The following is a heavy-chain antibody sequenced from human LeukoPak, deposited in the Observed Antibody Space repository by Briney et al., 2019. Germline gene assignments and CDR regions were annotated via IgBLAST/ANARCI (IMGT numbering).Heavy chain of an antibody. CDR3: ARLPVRYCSSTSCYTGEYYYYYYLDV. CDR1: GGSISSSSYY. D-gene: IGHD2-2*02. CDR2: IYYSGST. J-gene: IGHJ6*03. Sequence: PSETLSLTCTVSGGSISSSSYYWGWIRQPPGKGLEWIGSIYYSGSTYYNPSLKSRVTISVDTSKNQFSLKLSSVTAADTAVYYCARLPVRYCSSTSCYTGEYYYYYYLDVWGKGTTVTVSS. V-gene: IGHV4-39*01.